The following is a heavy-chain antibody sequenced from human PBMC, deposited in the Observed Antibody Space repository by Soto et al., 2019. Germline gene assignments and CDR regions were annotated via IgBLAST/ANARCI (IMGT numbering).Heavy chain of an antibody. V-gene: IGHV3-9*01. Sequence: GGSLRLSCAASGFNFEDYAMHWPRHVPGKGVGVVSCVLWNSDSRGYADSVKGQFDMSMDNDKDSLYLQMSGHRAEATALSYCIMEQVPAGINFLDSWGRGTRGTV. CDR3: IMEQVPAGINFLDS. CDR1: GFNFEDYA. J-gene: IGHJ4*02. CDR2: VLWNSDSR. D-gene: IGHD6-13*01.